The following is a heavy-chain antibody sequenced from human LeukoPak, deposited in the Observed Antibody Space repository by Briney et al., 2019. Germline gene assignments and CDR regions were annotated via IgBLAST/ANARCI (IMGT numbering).Heavy chain of an antibody. D-gene: IGHD2/OR15-2a*01. J-gene: IGHJ3*02. CDR3: ARISREYPVKSSFDI. CDR2: INPNSGGT. V-gene: IGHV1-2*02. Sequence: ASVKVSFKSSVYTLTDCCMHWVRQAPGQGLGLVGLINPNSGGTSSAQKYQGRVTKTRDTSINTAYMELSRLRADDTALYYCARISREYPVKSSFDIWGQGTMVTVSS. CDR1: VYTLTDCC.